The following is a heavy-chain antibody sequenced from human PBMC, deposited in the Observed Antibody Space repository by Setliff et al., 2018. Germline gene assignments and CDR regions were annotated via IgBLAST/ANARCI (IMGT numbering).Heavy chain of an antibody. CDR1: EFTLSTYW. V-gene: IGHV3-74*01. CDR3: ARDVFDFRTGQADP. CDR2: INSDGSTT. D-gene: IGHD3-3*01. Sequence: PGGSLRLSCAASEFTLSTYWIHWVRQAPRKGLVWVSRINSDGSTTTYADSVKGRSTISRDNGKNTVYLQMNSLRAEDTAVYYCARDVFDFRTGQADPWGQGTLVTVSS. J-gene: IGHJ5*02.